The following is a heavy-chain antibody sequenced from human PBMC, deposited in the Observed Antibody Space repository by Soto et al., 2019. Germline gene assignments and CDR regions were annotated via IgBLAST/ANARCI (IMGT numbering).Heavy chain of an antibody. Sequence: GTSVEVCCKDCGEALASSYRSWVRHATGQGLEWMGWMNPNSGNTGYAQKFQGRVTMTRNTSISTAYMELSSLRSEDTAVYYCARGRNIRFLEWLSPFDPWGQGTLVTVSS. J-gene: IGHJ5*02. CDR3: ARGRNIRFLEWLSPFDP. CDR2: MNPNSGNT. D-gene: IGHD3-3*01. V-gene: IGHV1-8*01. CDR1: GEALASSY.